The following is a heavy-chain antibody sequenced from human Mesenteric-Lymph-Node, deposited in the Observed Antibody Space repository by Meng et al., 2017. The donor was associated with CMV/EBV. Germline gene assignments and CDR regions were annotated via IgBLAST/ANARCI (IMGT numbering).Heavy chain of an antibody. Sequence: GGSLRPSCAASGFTFSGYDMHWVRQAPGKGLEWVAFIRYDGSNEYYSDSVKGRFTISRDNSKNTLYLQMISLRAEDTAFYYCARELLGIGRFDYWGQGTLVTVSS. V-gene: IGHV3-30*02. D-gene: IGHD3-9*01. J-gene: IGHJ4*02. CDR1: GFTFSGYD. CDR2: IRYDGSNE. CDR3: ARELLGIGRFDY.